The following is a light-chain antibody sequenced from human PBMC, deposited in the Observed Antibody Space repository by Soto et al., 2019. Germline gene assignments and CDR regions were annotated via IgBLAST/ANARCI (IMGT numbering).Light chain of an antibody. CDR1: QSVSSN. V-gene: IGKV3-15*01. J-gene: IGKJ5*01. Sequence: EIVMTQSPATLSVSPGERATLCFSSSQSVSSNLAWYQQKPGQAPRLLIYGASTRATGIPARFSGSGSGTEFTLTISSLQSEDFAVYYCQQYNNWPPITFGQGTRLEIK. CDR2: GAS. CDR3: QQYNNWPPIT.